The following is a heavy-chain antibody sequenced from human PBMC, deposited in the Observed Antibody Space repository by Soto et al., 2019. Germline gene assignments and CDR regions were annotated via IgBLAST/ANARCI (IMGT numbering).Heavy chain of an antibody. CDR1: GGSISPYY. CDR3: ARDHPHSYGVYYFDY. V-gene: IGHV4-59*01. D-gene: IGHD5-18*01. J-gene: IGHJ4*02. CDR2: IYSSGST. Sequence: PSQTLRLTCTVSGGSISPYYWSWIRQPPGKGLEWIGYIYSSGSTHYNPSLQSRVTISIDTSKNQVSLKVNSVTAADTAVCYCARDHPHSYGVYYFDYWGQGTPVTVSS.